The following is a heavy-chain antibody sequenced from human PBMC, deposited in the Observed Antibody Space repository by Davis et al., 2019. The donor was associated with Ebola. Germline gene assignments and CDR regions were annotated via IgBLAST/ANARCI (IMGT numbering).Heavy chain of an antibody. CDR1: GFTFSGSA. J-gene: IGHJ4*02. Sequence: GGSLRLSCAASGFTFSGSAMHWVRQASGKGLEWVGRIRSKANSYATAYAASVKGRFTTSRDDSKNTAYLQMNSLKTEDTAVYYCTSISRCSGGSCYSEYWGQGTLVTVSS. CDR3: TSISRCSGGSCYSEY. V-gene: IGHV3-73*01. D-gene: IGHD2-15*01. CDR2: IRSKANSYAT.